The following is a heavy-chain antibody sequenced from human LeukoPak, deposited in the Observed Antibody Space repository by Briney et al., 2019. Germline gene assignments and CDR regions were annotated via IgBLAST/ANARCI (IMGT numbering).Heavy chain of an antibody. J-gene: IGHJ4*02. CDR3: AGNYGPYYFDY. Sequence: PSETLSLTCTVSGGSISSYYWNWIRQPSGKGLEWIGNIYNSGSTDYNPSLKSRVTISVDTSKNQISLKLSSVTAADTAVYYCAGNYGPYYFDYWGQGTLVTVSP. V-gene: IGHV4-59*01. CDR2: IYNSGST. CDR1: GGSISSYY. D-gene: IGHD3-10*01.